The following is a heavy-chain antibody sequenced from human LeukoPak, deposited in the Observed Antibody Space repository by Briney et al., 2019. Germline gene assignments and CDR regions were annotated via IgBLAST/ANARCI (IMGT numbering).Heavy chain of an antibody. V-gene: IGHV3-53*01. CDR2: IYSGGST. J-gene: IGHJ4*02. D-gene: IGHD3-10*01. CDR1: GFTVSSNF. CDR3: ASEYGSGSNYNVIGDY. Sequence: PGGSLRLSCAASGFTVSSNFMTWVRQAPGKGLEWVSVIYSGGSTNYADSVKGRFTISRDNAKNSMYLQMNSLRADDTAVYYCASEYGSGSNYNVIGDYWGQGTLVTVSS.